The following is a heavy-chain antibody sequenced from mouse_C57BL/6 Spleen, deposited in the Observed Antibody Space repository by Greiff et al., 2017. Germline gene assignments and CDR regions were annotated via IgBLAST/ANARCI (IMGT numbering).Heavy chain of an antibody. V-gene: IGHV1-69*01. J-gene: IGHJ4*01. CDR1: GYTFTSYW. CDR2: IDPSDSYT. D-gene: IGHD1-1*01. Sequence: QVQLQQPGAELVMPGASVKLSCKASGYTFTSYWMHWVKQRPGQGLEWIGEIDPSDSYTNYNQKFKGKSTLTVDKSSSTAYMQLSSLTSEDSAVYYCARYCGSSSGRDYAMDYWGQGTSVTVSS. CDR3: ARYCGSSSGRDYAMDY.